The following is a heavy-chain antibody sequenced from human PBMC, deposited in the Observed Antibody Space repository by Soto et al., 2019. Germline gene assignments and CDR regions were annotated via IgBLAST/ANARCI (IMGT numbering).Heavy chain of an antibody. J-gene: IGHJ4*02. CDR3: AKEGGLSGSYYISSSYYFDY. CDR2: ISYDGSNT. V-gene: IGHV3-30*18. Sequence: QVQLVESGGGVVQPGRSLRLSCVASGFTFSSYGMHWVRQAPGKGLEWVAIISYDGSNTYYADSVKGRFTISRDNSKTAVYLQMNSLRAEDTSVYYCAKEGGLSGSYYISSSYYFDYWGQGTLVTVSS. CDR1: GFTFSSYG. D-gene: IGHD1-26*01.